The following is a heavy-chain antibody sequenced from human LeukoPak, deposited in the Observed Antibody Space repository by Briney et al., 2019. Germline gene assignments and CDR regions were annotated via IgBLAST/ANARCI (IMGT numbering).Heavy chain of an antibody. CDR1: GASISSHF. D-gene: IGHD2-21*01. V-gene: IGHV4-4*07. Sequence: SETLSLTCTVSGASISSHFGSWIRQPAGKGLEWIGRVSTRGRSNYNPSLKSRITISVDTSKNQFFLNLTSLTAADTAVYYCARGDVVVGGGRNWFDPGGQGVRVTVSS. CDR2: VSTRGRS. CDR3: ARGDVVVGGGRNWFDP. J-gene: IGHJ5*02.